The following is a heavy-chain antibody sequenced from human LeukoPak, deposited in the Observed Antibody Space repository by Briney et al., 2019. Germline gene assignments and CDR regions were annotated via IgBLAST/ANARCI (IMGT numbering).Heavy chain of an antibody. CDR1: GFTFSSYW. Sequence: GGSLRLSCTASGFTFSSYWMHWVRQAPGRGLVWVSRIYPDGTSTNYADSVQGRFTISRDNSKNTLYLQMNSLRSEDTALYYCAKVWRGNYYDYWGQGTLVTVSS. V-gene: IGHV3-74*01. CDR2: IYPDGTST. CDR3: AKVWRGNYYDY. J-gene: IGHJ4*02. D-gene: IGHD1-1*01.